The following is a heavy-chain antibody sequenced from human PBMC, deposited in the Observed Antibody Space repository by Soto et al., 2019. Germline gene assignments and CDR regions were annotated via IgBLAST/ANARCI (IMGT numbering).Heavy chain of an antibody. Sequence: EVQLVESGGGLVKPGGSLRLSCVASGFTFSGYSINWVRQAPGKGLEWVSYISGPSIYIYYADSVKGRFTISRDDAKRGVYLQMSSLGAEDAAVYYCAGGFRNGFHVWGQGTTVSVSS. V-gene: IGHV3-21*01. CDR2: ISGPSIYI. CDR1: GFTFSGYS. CDR3: AGGFRNGFHV. D-gene: IGHD2-8*01. J-gene: IGHJ6*02.